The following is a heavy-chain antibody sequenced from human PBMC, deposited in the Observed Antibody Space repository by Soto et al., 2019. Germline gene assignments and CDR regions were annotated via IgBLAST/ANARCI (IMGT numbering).Heavy chain of an antibody. J-gene: IGHJ3*02. CDR2: ISAYNGNT. D-gene: IGHD1-7*01. CDR1: GYTFTSYG. V-gene: IGHV1-18*01. CDR3: ARDGYNWNYVWLWSAFDI. Sequence: ASVKVSCKASGYTFTSYGISWVRQAPGQGLGWMGWISAYNGNTNYAQKLQGRVTMTTDTSTSTAYMELRSLRSDDTAVYYCARDGYNWNYVWLWSAFDIWGQGTMVTVSS.